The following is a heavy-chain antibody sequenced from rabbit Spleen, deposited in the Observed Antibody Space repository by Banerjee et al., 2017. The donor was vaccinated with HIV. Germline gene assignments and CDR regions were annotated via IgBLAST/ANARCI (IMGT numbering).Heavy chain of an antibody. CDR2: IFAGRSGNT. CDR1: GFSFSSNY. Sequence: QSLEESGGDLVKPGASLTLTCTASGFSFSSNYMCWVRQAPGKGLEWIACIFAGRSGNTWYASLVNGRFSISRSTSLNTVTLQMTSLTPADTATYFCARPRRLWDGMDLWGPGTLVTV. D-gene: IGHD3-3*01. V-gene: IGHV1S40*01. CDR3: ARPRRLWDGMDL. J-gene: IGHJ6*01.